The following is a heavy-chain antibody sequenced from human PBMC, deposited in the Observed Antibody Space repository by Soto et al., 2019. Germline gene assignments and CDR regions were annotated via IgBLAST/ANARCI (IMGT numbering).Heavy chain of an antibody. CDR1: GFTFSRYD. V-gene: IGHV3-13*01. Sequence: GGSLRLSCAASGFTFSRYDIHWVRQAPGRGLEWVSVIGTAGDTYYIGSVQGGLAISGENAKNSLYLQMNSLRVEDTGVYYCARIIGGSDGMDVWGQGTPVTVSS. D-gene: IGHD3-16*01. CDR2: IGTAGDT. J-gene: IGHJ6*02. CDR3: ARIIGGSDGMDV.